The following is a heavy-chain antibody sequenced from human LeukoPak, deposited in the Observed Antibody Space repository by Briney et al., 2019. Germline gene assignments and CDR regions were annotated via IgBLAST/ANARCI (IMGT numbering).Heavy chain of an antibody. CDR1: GFTFSSYE. D-gene: IGHD3-10*01. Sequence: GGSLRLSCAASGFTFSSYEMNWVRQAPGKGLEWVSYISSSGSTIYYADSVKGRFTISRDNAKNSLYLQMNSLRAEDTAVYYCARDSPMTQITMVRGVFDYWGQGTLVTVSS. V-gene: IGHV3-48*03. J-gene: IGHJ4*02. CDR2: ISSSGSTI. CDR3: ARDSPMTQITMVRGVFDY.